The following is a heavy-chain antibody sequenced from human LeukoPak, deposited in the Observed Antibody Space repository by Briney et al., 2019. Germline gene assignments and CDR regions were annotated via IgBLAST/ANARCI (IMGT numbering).Heavy chain of an antibody. V-gene: IGHV3-48*03. CDR3: ARPRGKFRGAKNWFDP. CDR1: GFTFSSYE. Sequence: GGSLRLSCAASGFTFSSYEMNWVRQAPGKGLEWVSYISSSGSTIYYADSVKGRFTISRDNAKNSLYLQMNSLRAEDTAVYYCARPRGKFRGAKNWFDPWGQGTLVTVSS. D-gene: IGHD3-10*01. CDR2: ISSSGSTI. J-gene: IGHJ5*02.